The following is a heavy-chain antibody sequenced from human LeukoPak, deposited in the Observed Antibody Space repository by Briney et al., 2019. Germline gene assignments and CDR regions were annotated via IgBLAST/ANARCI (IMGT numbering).Heavy chain of an antibody. Sequence: GGSLRLSCTASGFTFSNNGMTWVRQAPRKGLEWVSAIVASGSTFTADPVKGRFTISRDGSKNTVYLQMNTLRVEDTAIYYCLPYGSGSTWGQGTLVTVS. CDR2: IVASGST. D-gene: IGHD3-10*01. CDR3: LPYGSGST. J-gene: IGHJ5*02. CDR1: GFTFSNNG. V-gene: IGHV3-23*01.